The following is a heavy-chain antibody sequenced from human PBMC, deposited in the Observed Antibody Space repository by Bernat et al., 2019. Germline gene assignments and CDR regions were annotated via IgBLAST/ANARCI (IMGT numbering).Heavy chain of an antibody. Sequence: QLQLQESGPGLVKPSETLSLTCTVSGGSISSSSYYWGWIRQPSGKGLEWIGSIYYSGSTYYNPSLKSRVTISVDTSKNQFSLKLSSVTAADTAVYYCADGYYYDSSGYYLDWGQGTLVTVSS. CDR3: ADGYYYDSSGYYLD. D-gene: IGHD3-22*01. CDR2: IYYSGST. V-gene: IGHV4-39*01. CDR1: GGSISSSSYY. J-gene: IGHJ4*02.